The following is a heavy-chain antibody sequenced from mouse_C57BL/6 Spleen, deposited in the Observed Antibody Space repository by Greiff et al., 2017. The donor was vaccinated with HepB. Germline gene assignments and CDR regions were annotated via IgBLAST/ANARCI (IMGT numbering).Heavy chain of an antibody. D-gene: IGHD2-4*01. CDR1: GYTFTSYW. CDR3: ARSLYDYVRFAY. CDR2: IYPGSGST. Sequence: QVQLQQPGAELVKPGASVKMSCKASGYTFTSYWITWVKQRPGQGLEWIGDIYPGSGSTNYNEKFKSKATLTVDTSSSTAYMQRSSLTSEDSAVYYCARSLYDYVRFAYWGQGTLVTVSA. J-gene: IGHJ3*01. V-gene: IGHV1-55*01.